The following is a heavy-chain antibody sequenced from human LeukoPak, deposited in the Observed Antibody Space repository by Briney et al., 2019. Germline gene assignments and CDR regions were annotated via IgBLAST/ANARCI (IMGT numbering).Heavy chain of an antibody. J-gene: IGHJ4*02. CDR3: AKDMAAALYYFDY. Sequence: GGSLRLSCAASGFTFDDYAMHWVRQAPGKGLEWVSGISWKSGSIGYADSVKGRFTISRDNAKNSLYLQMNSLRAEDTALYYCAKDMAAALYYFDYWGQGTLVTVSS. D-gene: IGHD6-13*01. CDR2: ISWKSGSI. CDR1: GFTFDDYA. V-gene: IGHV3-9*01.